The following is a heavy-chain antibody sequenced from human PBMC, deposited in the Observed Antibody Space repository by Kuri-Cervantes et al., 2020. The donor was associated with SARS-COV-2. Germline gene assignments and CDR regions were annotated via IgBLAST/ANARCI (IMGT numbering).Heavy chain of an antibody. CDR2: IYHSGST. V-gene: IGHV4-38-2*01. Sequence: SETLSLTCAVSGYSISSGYYWGWIRQPPGKGLEWIGSIYHSGSTYYNPSLKSRVTISVDTSKNQFSLKLSSVTAADTAVYYCARAGDYGDYSVYYYYYYGMDVWGQGTTVTVSS. J-gene: IGHJ6*02. D-gene: IGHD4-17*01. CDR3: ARAGDYGDYSVYYYYYYGMDV. CDR1: GYSISSGYY.